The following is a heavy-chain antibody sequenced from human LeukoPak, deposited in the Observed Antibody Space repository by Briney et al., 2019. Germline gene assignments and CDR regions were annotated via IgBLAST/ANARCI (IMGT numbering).Heavy chain of an antibody. CDR3: ARRVPNEVITDYFDY. V-gene: IGHV3-48*04. J-gene: IGHJ4*02. D-gene: IGHD3-16*01. CDR2: IHVSGGIT. Sequence: GGSLRLSCEASGFSLSSYSMNWVRQAPGKGLEWISFIHVSGGITFYAESVKGRFTISRDNAKNSLFLQMNSLRAEDTAVYYCARRVPNEVITDYFDYWGPGTLVTVSS. CDR1: GFSLSSYS.